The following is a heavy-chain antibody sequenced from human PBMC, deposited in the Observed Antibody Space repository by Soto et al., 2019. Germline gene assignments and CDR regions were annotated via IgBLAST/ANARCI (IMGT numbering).Heavy chain of an antibody. CDR3: ARDGSGGYCSSSCAFDI. J-gene: IGHJ3*02. CDR1: GFTFSSYA. CDR2: ISGDGSSK. V-gene: IGHV3-23*01. D-gene: IGHD2-2*01. Sequence: PGGSLRLSCAASGFTFSSYAMSWVRQAPGKGLEWVAAISGDGSSKYYADSVKGRFTISRDNSKNTLYLQMNSLRAEDTAVYYCARDGSGGYCSSSCAFDIWGQGTMVTVSS.